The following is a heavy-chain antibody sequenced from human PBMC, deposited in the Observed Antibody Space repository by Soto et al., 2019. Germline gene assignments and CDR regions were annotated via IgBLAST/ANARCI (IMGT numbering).Heavy chain of an antibody. CDR2: IIPMFGSP. CDR1: GGSRSTNA. D-gene: IGHD6-19*01. Sequence: QVQLVQSGAEVKKVGSSVKVSCKTSGGSRSTNAISWVRQTPVQGLEWMGAIIPMFGSPKYAHKFQGRVRIVADNPTNTIDMEVISLPSAETAVYSCARGGFVAGLFNALDAWGQGTTGSVSS. V-gene: IGHV1-69*06. CDR3: ARGGFVAGLFNALDA. J-gene: IGHJ6*01.